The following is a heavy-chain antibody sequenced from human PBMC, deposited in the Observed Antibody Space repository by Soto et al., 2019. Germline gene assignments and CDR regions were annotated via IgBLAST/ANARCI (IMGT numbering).Heavy chain of an antibody. J-gene: IGHJ6*02. CDR3: ARIKWGLYCYNGKDV. Sequence: ASVKVSCKPSGYSFSDYFIQWVRQSPGQGLEWVAWINPKTAATNYAKKFQGRVSLTWDTSSTTAYMELTRLRPDDTAVYYCARIKWGLYCYNGKDVWGQGTTVTVSS. D-gene: IGHD2-21*01. V-gene: IGHV1-2*02. CDR2: INPKTAAT. CDR1: GYSFSDYF.